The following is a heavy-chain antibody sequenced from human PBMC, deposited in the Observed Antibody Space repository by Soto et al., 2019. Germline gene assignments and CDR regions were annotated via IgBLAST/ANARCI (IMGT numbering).Heavy chain of an antibody. J-gene: IGHJ6*02. Sequence: SVKVSCKTSGYTFTNYGISWVRQAPGQGLEWMGWISAYNDNTKYAQKLQGRVTMTTDTSTSTAYMELRSLRSDDTAIYYCARDGFYAGYGMDVWGQGTMVTVSS. D-gene: IGHD2-2*01. CDR1: GYTFTNYG. V-gene: IGHV1-18*01. CDR3: ARDGFYAGYGMDV. CDR2: ISAYNDNT.